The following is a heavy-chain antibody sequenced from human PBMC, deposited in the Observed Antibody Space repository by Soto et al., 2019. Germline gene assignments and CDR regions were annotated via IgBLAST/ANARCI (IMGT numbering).Heavy chain of an antibody. CDR2: IDPSDSYT. CDR3: ARRLYSSSSYYYYGMDV. D-gene: IGHD6-6*01. V-gene: IGHV5-10-1*01. Sequence: PGESLKISCKGSGYSFTSYWISWGRQMPGKGLEWMGRIDPSDSYTNYSPSFEGHVTISADKSISTAYLQWSSLKASDTAMYYCARRLYSSSSYYYYGMDVWGQGTTVTVSS. J-gene: IGHJ6*02. CDR1: GYSFTSYW.